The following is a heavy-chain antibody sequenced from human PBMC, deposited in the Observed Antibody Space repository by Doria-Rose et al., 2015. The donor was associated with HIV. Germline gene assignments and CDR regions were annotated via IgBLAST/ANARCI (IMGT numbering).Heavy chain of an antibody. Sequence: QVTLKESGPVLVKPTETLTLTCTVSGVSLSSPGMGVSWIRQPPAKALEWLANIFPDDEGSYKSSLKSRLTISRATSKSQVVLAMTDMDPVDTATYHCARIKSSRWYHKYYFDFWGQGTLVIVSA. CDR2: IFPDDEG. CDR3: ARIKSSRWYHKYYFDF. V-gene: IGHV2-26*01. CDR1: GVSLSSPGMG. J-gene: IGHJ4*02. D-gene: IGHD6-13*01.